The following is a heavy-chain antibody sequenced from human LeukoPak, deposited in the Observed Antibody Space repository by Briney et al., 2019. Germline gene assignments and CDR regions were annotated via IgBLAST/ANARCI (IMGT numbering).Heavy chain of an antibody. D-gene: IGHD6-13*01. CDR1: GFTSSSYW. J-gene: IGHJ5*02. Sequence: PGGSLRLSCAASGFTSSSYWMSWVRQAPGKGLERVANIKQDGSEKYYVDSVKGRFTISRDNAKNSLYLQMNSLRAEDTAVYYCARDDSSPWFDPWGQGTLVTVSS. V-gene: IGHV3-7*01. CDR2: IKQDGSEK. CDR3: ARDDSSPWFDP.